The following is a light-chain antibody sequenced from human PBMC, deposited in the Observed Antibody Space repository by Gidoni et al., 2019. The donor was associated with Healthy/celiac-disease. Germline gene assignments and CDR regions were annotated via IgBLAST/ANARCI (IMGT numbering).Light chain of an antibody. CDR1: HSVSNY. CDR2: DAS. CDR3: QQRSNWLLT. J-gene: IGKJ4*01. Sequence: IVVTHSPATLSLSPGERATLSCSASHSVSNYLAWYQQKPGQAPRLLIYDASTRDTGIPARFSGSGSGTDFTLTISSLEPEDFAVYYCQQRSNWLLTFGGGTKVEIK. V-gene: IGKV3-11*01.